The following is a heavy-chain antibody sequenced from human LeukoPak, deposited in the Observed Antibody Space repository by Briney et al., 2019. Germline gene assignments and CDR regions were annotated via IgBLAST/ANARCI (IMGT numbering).Heavy chain of an antibody. CDR1: GFTFSSYG. CDR3: ARRGPSVAGPYGY. J-gene: IGHJ4*02. CDR2: ISSSSSYI. Sequence: GGSLRLSCAASGFTFSSYGMHWVRQAPGKGLEWVSSISSSSSYIYSADSVKGRFTISRDNAKNSLYLQMNSLRAEDTAVYYCARRGPSVAGPYGYWGQGTLVTVSS. D-gene: IGHD6-19*01. V-gene: IGHV3-21*01.